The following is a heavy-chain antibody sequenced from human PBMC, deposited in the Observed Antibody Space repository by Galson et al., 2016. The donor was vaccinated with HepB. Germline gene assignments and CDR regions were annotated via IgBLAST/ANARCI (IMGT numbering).Heavy chain of an antibody. D-gene: IGHD2-2*01. Sequence: SVKVSCKAPGGTFSTYAFNWVRQAPGQGLEWMGGIIPILGTPNYAQNFQGRVTITADESTSTAYMELSSLRSEDTAVYYWARDGGGSGTSDFDYWGQGTLVTVSS. CDR1: GGTFSTYA. V-gene: IGHV1-69*13. CDR2: IIPILGTP. J-gene: IGHJ4*02. CDR3: ARDGGGSGTSDFDY.